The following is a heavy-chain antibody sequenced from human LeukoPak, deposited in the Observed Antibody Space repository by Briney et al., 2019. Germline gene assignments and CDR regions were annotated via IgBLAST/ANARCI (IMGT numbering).Heavy chain of an antibody. D-gene: IGHD2-15*01. CDR2: IDHSGST. Sequence: PSETLSLTCNVSGYSISSGYYWGWIRPPPGKGLEWIASIDHSGSTYHNPSLKSRVTISVDMSKNQFSLKLSSVTAADTAVYYCARGLVVAIDYWGQGTLVTVSS. CDR1: GYSISSGYY. V-gene: IGHV4-38-2*02. J-gene: IGHJ4*02. CDR3: ARGLVVAIDY.